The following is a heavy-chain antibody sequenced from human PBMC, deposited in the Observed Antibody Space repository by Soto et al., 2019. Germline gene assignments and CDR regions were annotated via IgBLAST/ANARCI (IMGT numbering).Heavy chain of an antibody. V-gene: IGHV3-33*01. D-gene: IGHD2-15*01. CDR3: ARPSAAHSRYYYYGMDV. CDR2: IWYDGSNK. Sequence: QVQLVESGGGVVQPGRSLRLSCAASGFTFSSYVMHWVRQAPGKGLAWEAVIWYDGSNKYYEDSVKGRFTISRDNSKNTLYLQMNRLRAEDTAVYYCARPSAAHSRYYYYGMDVWGQGTTVTVSS. CDR1: GFTFSSYV. J-gene: IGHJ6*02.